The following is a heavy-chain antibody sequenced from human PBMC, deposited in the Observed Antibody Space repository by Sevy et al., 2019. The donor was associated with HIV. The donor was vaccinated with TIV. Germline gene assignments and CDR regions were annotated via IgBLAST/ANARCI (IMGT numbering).Heavy chain of an antibody. CDR2: HYSGVTT. J-gene: IGHJ3*02. CDR1: GFTVSNSY. CDR3: ARLSVYYYDSSGYYTTGNAFDI. Sequence: GGSLRLSCAASGFTVSNSYMSWVRLAPGKGLEWVSNHYSGVTTSDADSVRGRFTISRDNSKNTLSLQMNSLRAEDTAVYYCARLSVYYYDSSGYYTTGNAFDIWGQGTMVTVSS. V-gene: IGHV3-53*01. D-gene: IGHD3-22*01.